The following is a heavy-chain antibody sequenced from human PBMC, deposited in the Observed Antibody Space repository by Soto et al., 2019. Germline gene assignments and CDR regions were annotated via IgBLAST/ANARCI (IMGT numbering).Heavy chain of an antibody. CDR3: ARDGDFWSGYPNWFDP. CDR2: ISAYNGNT. V-gene: IGHV1-18*04. CDR1: GYTFTSYC. Sequence: AASVKVSCKASGYTFTSYCISWVRQAPGQGLEWMGWISAYNGNTNYAQKLQGRVTMTTDTSTSTAYMEMRSLRSDDTAVYYCARDGDFWSGYPNWFDPWGQGTLVTVSS. D-gene: IGHD3-3*01. J-gene: IGHJ5*02.